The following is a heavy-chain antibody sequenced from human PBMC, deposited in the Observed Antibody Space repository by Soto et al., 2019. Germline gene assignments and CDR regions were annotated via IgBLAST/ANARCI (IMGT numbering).Heavy chain of an antibody. CDR1: GFTFSSYW. CDR2: IKQDGSEK. J-gene: IGHJ3*02. CDR3: ARDVVAYCSGGSCYLANDAFDI. D-gene: IGHD2-15*01. V-gene: IGHV3-7*01. Sequence: GGSLRLSCAASGFTFSSYWMSWVRQAPGKGLEWVANIKQDGSEKYYVDSMKGRFTISRDNAKNSLYLQMNSLRAEDTAVYYCARDVVAYCSGGSCYLANDAFDIWGQGTMVTVSS.